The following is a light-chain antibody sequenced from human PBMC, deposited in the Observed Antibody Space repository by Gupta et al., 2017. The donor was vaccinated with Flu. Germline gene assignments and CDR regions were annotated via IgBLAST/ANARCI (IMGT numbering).Light chain of an antibody. CDR3: EAWDDSLNGRV. J-gene: IGLJ1*01. CDR2: SNN. V-gene: IGLV1-44*01. Sequence: QSVLTQPPSASGTPGQRVTISCSGSSSSVGTNTVNWYQQLPGTAPKLLIYSNNRRPSGVPDRFSGSKSGTSASLAIGGLQSEDEADYYCEAWDDSLNGRVFGTGTKVTVL. CDR1: SSSVGTNT.